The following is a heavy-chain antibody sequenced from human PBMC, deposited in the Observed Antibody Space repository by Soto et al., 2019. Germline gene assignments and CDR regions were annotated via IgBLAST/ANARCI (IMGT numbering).Heavy chain of an antibody. CDR1: GGSISSDGNY. CDR2: IYYSGST. V-gene: IGHV4-31*03. D-gene: IGHD3-10*01. CDR3: ARARMVRGIIYYYGMDV. J-gene: IGHJ6*02. Sequence: QVQLQESGPGLVKSSQTLSLTCTVSGGSISSDGNYWSWIRQHPGKGLEWIGYIYYSGSTNYNPSLKSRVTISVDTSKNQFSLKLNSVNAADTAVYYCARARMVRGIIYYYGMDVWGQGTTVTVSS.